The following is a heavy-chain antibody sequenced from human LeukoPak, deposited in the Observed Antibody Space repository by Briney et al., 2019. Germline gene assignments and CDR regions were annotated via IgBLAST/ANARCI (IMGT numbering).Heavy chain of an antibody. CDR1: GFTFRNYV. CDR2: ITGDGGGT. CDR3: AKVPQYYYDSSGYFDY. D-gene: IGHD3-22*01. J-gene: IGHJ4*02. Sequence: GGSLRLSCAASGFTFRNYVMSWVRQTPEKGLEWVSAITGDGGGTNHADSVKGRFTIFRDNSKNTLYLQMNSLRAEDTAVYYCAKVPQYYYDSSGYFDYWGQGTLVTVSS. V-gene: IGHV3-23*01.